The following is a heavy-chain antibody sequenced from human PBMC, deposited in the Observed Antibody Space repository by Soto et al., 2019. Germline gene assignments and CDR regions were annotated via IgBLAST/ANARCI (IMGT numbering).Heavy chain of an antibody. V-gene: IGHV1-18*01. CDR3: AGYGSGTYSQRGAVDI. CDR1: GYTFTDYG. Sequence: QLVQSGAEVKKPGASVKVSCKASGYTFTDYGIGWVRQAPGQGLEWMGWIRGYNGDTNYAQSLQGRVTMTTDTSTNTVYMELRSLRSDDTAVYYCAGYGSGTYSQRGAVDIWGQGTMVTVSS. CDR2: IRGYNGDT. D-gene: IGHD3-10*01. J-gene: IGHJ3*02.